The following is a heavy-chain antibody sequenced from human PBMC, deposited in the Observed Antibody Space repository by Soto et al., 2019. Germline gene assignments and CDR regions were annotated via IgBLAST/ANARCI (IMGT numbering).Heavy chain of an antibody. CDR3: AREVDEFWSGHPRGGFDP. D-gene: IGHD3-3*01. V-gene: IGHV1-18*01. CDR1: GYTFTNYG. CDR2: ISGYNGRT. J-gene: IGHJ5*02. Sequence: QVQLVQSGAEVKKPGASVKVSCRASGYTFTNYGVSWVRQAPGQRLEWMGWISGYNGRTHYAQKLQGRVTMTIDTSTITAYKEVESLRCDDTAVYYSAREVDEFWSGHPRGGFDPWGQATLVTVSS.